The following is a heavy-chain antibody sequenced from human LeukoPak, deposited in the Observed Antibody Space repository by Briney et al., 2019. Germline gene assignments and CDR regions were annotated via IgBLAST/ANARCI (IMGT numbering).Heavy chain of an antibody. CDR1: GFTFSRHG. Sequence: GGSLRLSCAASGFTFSRHGMHWVRQAPGKGLEWVAFIRYDGSNKYYADSVKGRFTISRDNSKNTLYLQMNSLRAEDTAVYYCAKDHVPDFWSGSIEYYFDYWGQGTLVTVSS. D-gene: IGHD3-3*01. J-gene: IGHJ4*02. V-gene: IGHV3-30*02. CDR2: IRYDGSNK. CDR3: AKDHVPDFWSGSIEYYFDY.